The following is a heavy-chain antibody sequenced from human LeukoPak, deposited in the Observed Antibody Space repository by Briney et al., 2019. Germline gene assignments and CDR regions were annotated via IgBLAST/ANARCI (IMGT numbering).Heavy chain of an antibody. D-gene: IGHD6-19*01. V-gene: IGHV1-18*01. J-gene: IGHJ4*02. Sequence: RASVKVSCKASGYTFTSYGTSWVRQAPGQGLEWMGWISAYNGNTNYAQKLQGRVTMTTDTSTSTAYMELRSLRSDDTAVYYCARDREGIVVALRGLPGYWGQGTLVTVSS. CDR3: ARDREGIVVALRGLPGY. CDR2: ISAYNGNT. CDR1: GYTFTSYG.